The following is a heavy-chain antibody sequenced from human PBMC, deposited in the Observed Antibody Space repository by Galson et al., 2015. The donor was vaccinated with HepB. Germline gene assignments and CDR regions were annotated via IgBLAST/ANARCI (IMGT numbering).Heavy chain of an antibody. CDR3: ARALSGEPGLVY. CDR2: INPNSGGT. CDR1: GYTFTDYY. J-gene: IGHJ4*02. Sequence: SVKVSCKASGYTFTDYYMHWVRQAPGQGLEWMGRINPNSGGTNYAQKFQGRVTMTRDTSISTAYMELTRLRSDDTAVYYCARALSGEPGLVYRGQGTLVTVSS. V-gene: IGHV1-2*06. D-gene: IGHD7-27*01.